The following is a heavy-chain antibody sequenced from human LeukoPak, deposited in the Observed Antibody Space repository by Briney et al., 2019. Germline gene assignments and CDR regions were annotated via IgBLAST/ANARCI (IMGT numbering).Heavy chain of an antibody. J-gene: IGHJ4*02. V-gene: IGHV1-8*01. CDR2: MNPNSGNT. CDR3: ARGLRYCSSTSCYPY. D-gene: IGHD2-2*01. CDR1: GYTFTSYD. Sequence: ASVKVSCKASGYTFTSYDINWVRQATGQGLEWMGWMNPNSGNTGYSQKFQGRVTITRNTSISTAYMELSSLRSEDTAVYYCARGLRYCSSTSCYPYWGQGTLVTVSS.